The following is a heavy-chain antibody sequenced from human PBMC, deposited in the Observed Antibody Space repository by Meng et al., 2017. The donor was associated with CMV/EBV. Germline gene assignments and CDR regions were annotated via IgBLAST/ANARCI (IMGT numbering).Heavy chain of an antibody. Sequence: ASVKVSCKASGGTFSSYAISWVRQAPGQGLEWMGGIIPIFGTANYAQKFQGRVTITTDESTSTAYMELSSLRSEDTAVYYCARGARGIVVVPAAPLDYWGQGTLVTVSS. CDR2: IIPIFGTA. D-gene: IGHD2-2*01. CDR3: ARGARGIVVVPAAPLDY. V-gene: IGHV1-69*05. CDR1: GGTFSSYA. J-gene: IGHJ4*02.